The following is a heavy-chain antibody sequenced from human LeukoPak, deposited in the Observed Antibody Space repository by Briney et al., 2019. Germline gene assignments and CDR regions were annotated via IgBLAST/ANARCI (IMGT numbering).Heavy chain of an antibody. CDR1: GFTFSSYG. D-gene: IGHD1-1*01. J-gene: IGHJ5*02. V-gene: IGHV3-23*01. CDR2: ISGSGATT. Sequence: GGSLRLSCAASGFTFSSYGMSWVRQAPGKGLEWVSGISGSGATTYYADSVKGRFTISRDNSKNTLYLQMNSLGVEDTAVYFCAKSPGTTGWFDPWGQGTLVTVSS. CDR3: AKSPGTTGWFDP.